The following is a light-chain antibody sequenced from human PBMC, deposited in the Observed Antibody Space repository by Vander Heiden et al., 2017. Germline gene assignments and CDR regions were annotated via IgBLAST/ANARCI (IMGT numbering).Light chain of an antibody. Sequence: DIVMTQSPDSLAVSLGERATINCKSSQSVLYSSNNKNYLAWYQQKPGQPPKLLIYWASTRESGVHDRFSGSGSGTDFTLTISSLQAEDVAVYYCQQYYSTFTFGGGTKVEIK. CDR3: QQYYSTFT. CDR1: QSVLYSSNNKNY. CDR2: WAS. V-gene: IGKV4-1*01. J-gene: IGKJ4*01.